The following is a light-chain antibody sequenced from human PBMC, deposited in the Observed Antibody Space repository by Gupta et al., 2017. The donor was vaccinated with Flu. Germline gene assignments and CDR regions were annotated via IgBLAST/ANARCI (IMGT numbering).Light chain of an antibody. J-gene: IGKJ2*01. CDR3: QQYDTYSGT. CDR2: KAS. Sequence: GARVNITCRASQSIRNWLAWYQQKPGKAPNLLIYKASSLESGVPSRFSGSGSGTEFTLTISSLQPDDFATYYCQQYDTYSGTFGQGTKLEIK. CDR1: QSIRNW. V-gene: IGKV1-5*03.